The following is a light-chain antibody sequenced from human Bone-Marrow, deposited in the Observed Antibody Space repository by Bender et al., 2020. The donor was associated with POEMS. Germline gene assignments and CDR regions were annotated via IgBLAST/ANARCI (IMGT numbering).Light chain of an antibody. V-gene: IGLV1-47*01. Sequence: QSVLTQPPSASGTPGQTVTISCSGSNSNIGSHYVYWYQQLPGAAPTLLIYRSNQRPSGVPDRFSGSKSGNTASLTVSGLQAEDEAEYYCSSYAGTNNYVFGTGTKLTVL. CDR1: NSNIGSHY. CDR2: RSN. J-gene: IGLJ1*01. CDR3: SSYAGTNNYV.